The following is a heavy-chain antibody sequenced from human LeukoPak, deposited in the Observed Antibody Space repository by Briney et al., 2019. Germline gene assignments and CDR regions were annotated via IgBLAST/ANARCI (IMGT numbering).Heavy chain of an antibody. J-gene: IGHJ6*03. CDR3: AREGQARYTGYMDV. V-gene: IGHV4-4*02. CDR1: GGSISSSNW. CDR2: IYHSGST. Sequence: PSETLSLTCAVSGGSISSSNWWSWVRQPPGKGLEWIGEIYHSGSTNYNPSLKSRVTISVDKSKNQSSLKLSSVTAADTAVYYCAREGQARYTGYMDVWGKGTTVTVSS. D-gene: IGHD2-2*02.